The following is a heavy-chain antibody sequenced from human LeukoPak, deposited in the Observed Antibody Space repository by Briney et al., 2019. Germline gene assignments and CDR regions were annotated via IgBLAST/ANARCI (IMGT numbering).Heavy chain of an antibody. V-gene: IGHV4-61*02. D-gene: IGHD1-7*01. CDR3: ARGAGTR. J-gene: IGHJ4*02. CDR2: IYTSGST. CDR1: GGSLSSGSYY. Sequence: SETLSLTCTVSGGSLSSGSYYWSWIRQPAGKGLEWIGRIYTSGSTNYNPSLKSRVTISVDTSKNQFSLKLSSVTAADTAVYYCARGAGTRWGQGTLVTVSS.